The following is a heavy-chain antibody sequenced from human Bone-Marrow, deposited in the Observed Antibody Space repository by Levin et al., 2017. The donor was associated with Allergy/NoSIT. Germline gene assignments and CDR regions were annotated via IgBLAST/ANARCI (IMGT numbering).Heavy chain of an antibody. CDR3: ARETSTGIPSLNDY. CDR1: GFTFSSYS. Sequence: GGSLRLSCAASGFTFSSYSMNWVRQAPGKGLEWVSYISSSSSTIYYADSVKGRFTISRDNAKNSLYLQMNSLRDEDTAVYYCARETSTGIPSLNDYWGQGTLVTVAS. D-gene: IGHD2-2*01. J-gene: IGHJ4*02. CDR2: ISSSSSTI. V-gene: IGHV3-48*02.